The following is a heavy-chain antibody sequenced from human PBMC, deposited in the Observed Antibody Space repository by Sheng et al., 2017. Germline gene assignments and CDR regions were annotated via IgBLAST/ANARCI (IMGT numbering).Heavy chain of an antibody. J-gene: IGHJ4*02. D-gene: IGHD3-22*01. V-gene: IGHV3-33*01. CDR2: IWYDGSNK. CDR3: ARPHAADSSGYDY. CDR1: GFTFSSYG. Sequence: QVQLVESGGGVVQPGRSLRLSCAASGFTFSSYGMHWVRQAPGKGLEWVAVIWYDGSNKYYADSVKGRFTISRDNSKNTLYLQMNSLRAEDTAVYYCARPHAADSSGYDYWGQGTLVTVSS.